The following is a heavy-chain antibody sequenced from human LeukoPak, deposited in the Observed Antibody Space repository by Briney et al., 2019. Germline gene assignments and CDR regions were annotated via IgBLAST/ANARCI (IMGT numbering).Heavy chain of an antibody. CDR3: ARHIPAAGTFDY. Sequence: GESLKISCKASGYSFTTYWFGWVRQMPGKGLEWMAIIYPTDSDTRYSPSFQGQVTISADKSISTAYLQWNSLKASDSAMYYCARHIPAAGTFDYWGQGALVTVSS. CDR2: IYPTDSDT. V-gene: IGHV5-51*01. CDR1: GYSFTTYW. J-gene: IGHJ4*02. D-gene: IGHD6-25*01.